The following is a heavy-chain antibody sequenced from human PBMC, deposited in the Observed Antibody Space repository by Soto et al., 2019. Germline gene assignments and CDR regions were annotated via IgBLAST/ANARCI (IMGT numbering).Heavy chain of an antibody. V-gene: IGHV1-46*03. Sequence: QVQLVQSGAEVKKPGASVKISCEASGYSFTSQYVHWVRQAPGQGLEWMGIINPNGGSTTYAQKFQGRVTMTGETPTGKAYMGRGSLTSEAPASYYCAKEQGLRPGGGGTEPLDIWGQGTMVTVAS. J-gene: IGHJ3*02. CDR2: INPNGGST. CDR1: GYSFTSQY. D-gene: IGHD3-16*01. CDR3: AKEQGLRPGGGGTEPLDI.